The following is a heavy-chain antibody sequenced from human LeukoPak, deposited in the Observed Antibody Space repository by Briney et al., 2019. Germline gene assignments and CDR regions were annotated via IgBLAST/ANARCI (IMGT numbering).Heavy chain of an antibody. Sequence: GASVKVSCKASGGTFSSYAISWVRQAPGQGLEWMGWISAYNGNTNYAQKFQGRVTMTTDTSTSTAYMELRSLRSDDTAVYYCARELITFGGVIVPLGYWGQGTLVTVSS. J-gene: IGHJ4*02. CDR3: ARELITFGGVIVPLGY. CDR2: ISAYNGNT. D-gene: IGHD3-16*01. CDR1: GGTFSSYA. V-gene: IGHV1-18*01.